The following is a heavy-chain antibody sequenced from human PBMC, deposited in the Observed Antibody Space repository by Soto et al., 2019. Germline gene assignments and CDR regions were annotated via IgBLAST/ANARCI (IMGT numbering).Heavy chain of an antibody. CDR3: ARGKAAAGTGYYGMDV. CDR2: INHSGST. V-gene: IGHV4-34*01. J-gene: IGHJ6*02. Sequence: SETLSLTCAVYGGSFIGYYWSWIRQPPGKGLEWIGEINHSGSTNYNPSLKSRVTISVDTSKNQFSLKLSSVTAADTAVYYCARGKAAAGTGYYGMDVWGQGTTVTVSS. CDR1: GGSFIGYY. D-gene: IGHD6-13*01.